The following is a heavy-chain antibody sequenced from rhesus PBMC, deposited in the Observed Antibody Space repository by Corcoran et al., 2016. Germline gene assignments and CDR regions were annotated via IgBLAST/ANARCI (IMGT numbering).Heavy chain of an antibody. Sequence: QVQLQESGPGLVKPSETLSLTCGVSGGSISGDYDWSWIRQAPGKGLEWIGQIYGGIGTPTYNPSLQNRVTISKDTSRNQFSLKLTAVTAADTAIFYCASRRPNAPFDYWGQGVLVTVSS. CDR3: ASRRPNAPFDY. CDR1: GGSISGDYD. CDR2: IYGGIGTP. D-gene: IGHD7-45*01. J-gene: IGHJ4*01. V-gene: IGHV4-76*01.